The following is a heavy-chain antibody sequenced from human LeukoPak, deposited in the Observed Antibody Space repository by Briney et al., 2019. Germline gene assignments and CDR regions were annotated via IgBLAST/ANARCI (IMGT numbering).Heavy chain of an antibody. CDR1: GFTFNSYG. J-gene: IGHJ4*02. D-gene: IGHD3-22*01. V-gene: IGHV3-33*01. Sequence: PGRSLRLSCAASGFTFNSYGMHWVRQAPGKGLEWVAVIRYDGSNKYYADSVKGRFTISRDNSKNTLYLQMNSLRAEDTAVYYCARADYYDSSGYYDYWGQGTLVTVSS. CDR2: IRYDGSNK. CDR3: ARADYYDSSGYYDY.